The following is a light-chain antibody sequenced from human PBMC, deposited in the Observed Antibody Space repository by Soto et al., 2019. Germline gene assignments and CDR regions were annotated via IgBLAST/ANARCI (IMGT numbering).Light chain of an antibody. V-gene: IGLV1-51*02. CDR1: SSNIGNNY. CDR3: GAWDSSLSAGV. J-gene: IGLJ1*01. CDR2: ENN. Sequence: QSVLTQPPSVSAAPGQKVTISCSGSSSNIGNNYVSWYPHLPGTAPKLLIYENNKRPSGIPDRFSGSKSGTSATLGITGLQTGDEADYYCGAWDSSLSAGVFGTGTKVTVL.